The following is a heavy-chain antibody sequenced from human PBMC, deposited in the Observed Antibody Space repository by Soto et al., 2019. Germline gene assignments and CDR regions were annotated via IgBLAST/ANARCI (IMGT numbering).Heavy chain of an antibody. V-gene: IGHV3-30-3*01. J-gene: IGHJ4*02. CDR3: ASNRGAHCSSTSCYNAFDY. Sequence: SLRLSCASSGFTFSSYAMHWVRQAPGKGLEWVAVISYDGSNKYYADSVKGRFTISRDNSKNTLYLQMNSLRAEDTAVYYCASNRGAHCSSTSCYNAFDYWGQGTLVTVSS. D-gene: IGHD2-2*02. CDR1: GFTFSSYA. CDR2: ISYDGSNK.